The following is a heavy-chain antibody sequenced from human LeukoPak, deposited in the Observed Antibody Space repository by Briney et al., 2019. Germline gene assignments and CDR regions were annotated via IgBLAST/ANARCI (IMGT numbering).Heavy chain of an antibody. CDR1: GYTFTSYG. CDR3: AKDQGLQGDAFDF. D-gene: IGHD3-16*01. CDR2: ISAYNGNT. V-gene: IGHV1-18*01. Sequence: ASVKVSCKASGYTFTSYGISWVRQAPGQGLEWMGWISAYNGNTNYAQKLQGRVTMTTDTSTSTAYMELSSLRSEDTAVYYCAKDQGLQGDAFDFWGQGTMVTVSS. J-gene: IGHJ3*01.